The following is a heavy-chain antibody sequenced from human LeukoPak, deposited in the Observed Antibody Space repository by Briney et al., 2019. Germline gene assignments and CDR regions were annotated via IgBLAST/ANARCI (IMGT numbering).Heavy chain of an antibody. V-gene: IGHV5-51*01. Sequence: GESLKISCKGSGYIFTSYRIAWVRQMPGKGLEWMGIIYLHDSHTRYSPSFQGQVTISVDKSISTAYLQWSSLKASDTAMYYCARHGYYDTTSPHAPFDYWGQGTLVTVSS. D-gene: IGHD3-22*01. CDR3: ARHGYYDTTSPHAPFDY. CDR2: IYLHDSHT. CDR1: GYIFTSYR. J-gene: IGHJ4*02.